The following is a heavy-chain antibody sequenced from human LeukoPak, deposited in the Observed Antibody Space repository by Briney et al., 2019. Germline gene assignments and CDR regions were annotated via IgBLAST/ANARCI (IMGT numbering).Heavy chain of an antibody. CDR2: INHSGST. CDR1: GGSISSSSYY. D-gene: IGHD5-18*01. CDR3: ARSGYTYGLRYYYYMDV. Sequence: SETLSLTCTVSGGSISSSSYYWSWIRQPPGKGLEWIGEINHSGSTNYNPSLKSRVTISVDTSKNQFSLTLSSVTAADTAVYYCARSGYTYGLRYYYYMDVWGKGTTVTVSS. J-gene: IGHJ6*03. V-gene: IGHV4-39*07.